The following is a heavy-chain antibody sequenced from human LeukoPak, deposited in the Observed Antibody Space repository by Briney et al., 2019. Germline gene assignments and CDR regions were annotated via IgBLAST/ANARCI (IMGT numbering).Heavy chain of an antibody. CDR1: GFTFSSYS. CDR3: ARDSGSGYDLFGFDY. D-gene: IGHD5-12*01. J-gene: IGHJ4*02. CDR2: ISSSSSYI. Sequence: GGSLRLSCAASGFTFSSYSMTWVRQAPGKGLEWVSSISSSSSYIYYADSVKGRFTISRDNAKNSLYLQMNSLRAEDTAVYYCARDSGSGYDLFGFDYWGQGTLVTVSS. V-gene: IGHV3-21*01.